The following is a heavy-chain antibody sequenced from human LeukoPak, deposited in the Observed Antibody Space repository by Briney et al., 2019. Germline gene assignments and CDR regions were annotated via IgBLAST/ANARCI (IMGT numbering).Heavy chain of an antibody. CDR1: GFTFSSYA. CDR2: ISGSGGST. D-gene: IGHD1-26*01. CDR3: ARDKLRGSAGNYSYMDV. Sequence: PGGSLRLSCAASGFTFSSYAMSWVRQAPGKGLEWVSAISGSGGSTYYADSVKGRFTISRDNSKNTLYLQMNSLSTDDTAVYYCARDKLRGSAGNYSYMDVWGKGTTVTVSS. V-gene: IGHV3-23*01. J-gene: IGHJ6*03.